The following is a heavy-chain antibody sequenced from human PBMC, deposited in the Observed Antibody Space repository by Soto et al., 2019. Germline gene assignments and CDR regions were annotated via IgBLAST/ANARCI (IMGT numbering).Heavy chain of an antibody. J-gene: IGHJ5*02. Sequence: TGGSLRLSCAASGYIFSDFWMAWVRQGPGKGLEWVAAISGGGGRRYYADSVRGRFTISRDNSKNTLYLQMNSLRAEDTAVYYCAKEAKYCSSTSCYGSWFDPWGQGTLVTVSS. CDR3: AKEAKYCSSTSCYGSWFDP. CDR1: GYIFSDFW. CDR2: ISGGGGRR. D-gene: IGHD2-2*01. V-gene: IGHV3-23*01.